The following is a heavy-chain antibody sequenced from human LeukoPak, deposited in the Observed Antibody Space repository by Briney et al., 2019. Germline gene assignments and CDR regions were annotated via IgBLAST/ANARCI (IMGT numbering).Heavy chain of an antibody. D-gene: IGHD6-19*01. V-gene: IGHV3-30*18. Sequence: GRSLRLSCAASGFTFSSYGMHWVRQAPGKGLEWVAVISYDGSNKYYADSVKGRFTISRDNSKNTLYLQMNSLRAEDTAVYYCAKSLPVAVIGAFDIWGQGTMVTVSS. CDR1: GFTFSSYG. CDR2: ISYDGSNK. CDR3: AKSLPVAVIGAFDI. J-gene: IGHJ3*02.